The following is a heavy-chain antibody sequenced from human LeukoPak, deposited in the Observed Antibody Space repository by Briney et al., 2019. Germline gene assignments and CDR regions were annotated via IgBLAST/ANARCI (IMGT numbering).Heavy chain of an antibody. CDR2: IYYSGST. J-gene: IGHJ3*02. D-gene: IGHD2-15*01. CDR3: ARDFGDSGSPDAFDI. V-gene: IGHV4-59*01. Sequence: PSETLSPTCTVSGGSISSYYWSWIRQPPGKGLEWIGYIYYSGSTNYNPSLKSRVTISVDTSKNQFSLKLSSVTAADTAVYYCARDFGDSGSPDAFDIWGQGTMVTVSS. CDR1: GGSISSYY.